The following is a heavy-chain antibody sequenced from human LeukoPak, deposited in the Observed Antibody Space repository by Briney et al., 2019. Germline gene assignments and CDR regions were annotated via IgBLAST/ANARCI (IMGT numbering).Heavy chain of an antibody. CDR1: GFTFSTYN. Sequence: PGGSLRLSCAASGFTFSTYNMNWVRRAPGKGLEWVSYISSSGSTIYYADSVKGRFTISRDNAKNSLYLQMNSLRAEDTAVYYCARDSEAYCGGDCYTDGGQGTLVTVSS. D-gene: IGHD2-21*02. V-gene: IGHV3-48*04. CDR3: ARDSEAYCGGDCYTD. J-gene: IGHJ4*02. CDR2: ISSSGSTI.